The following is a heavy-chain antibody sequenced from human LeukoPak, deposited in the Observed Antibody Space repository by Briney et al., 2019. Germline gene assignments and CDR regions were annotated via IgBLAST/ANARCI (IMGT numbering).Heavy chain of an antibody. CDR1: GYTLTELS. J-gene: IGHJ3*02. CDR2: FDPEDGET. D-gene: IGHD3-10*01. V-gene: IGHV1-24*01. Sequence: GASVKVSCKVSGYTLTELSMHWVRQAPGKGLEWMGGFDPEDGETIYAQKFQGRVTMTEDTSTDTAYMELRSLRSDDTAVYYCARDDLDYYGSGSYHFFDTWGQGTMVTVSS. CDR3: ARDDLDYYGSGSYHFFDT.